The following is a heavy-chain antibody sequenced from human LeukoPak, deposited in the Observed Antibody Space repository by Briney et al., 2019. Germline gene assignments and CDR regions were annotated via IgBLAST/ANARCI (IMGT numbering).Heavy chain of an antibody. J-gene: IGHJ4*02. Sequence: PSETLSLTCTVSGGSISGYHWNWIRQPPGKGLEWIGDIYYSGSTNYNPSLKSRVTISLDTSKNQFSLNLNSVTAADTAVYYCARLRCSGGSCYDDYWGQGTLVTVS. V-gene: IGHV4-59*08. CDR2: IYYSGST. CDR1: GGSISGYH. D-gene: IGHD2-15*01. CDR3: ARLRCSGGSCYDDY.